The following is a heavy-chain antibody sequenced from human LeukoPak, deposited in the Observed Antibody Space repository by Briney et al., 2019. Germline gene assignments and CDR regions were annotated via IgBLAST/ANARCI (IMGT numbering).Heavy chain of an antibody. D-gene: IGHD4-23*01. J-gene: IGHJ4*02. Sequence: PSRTLSLTCAVSGGSISSRNWWNWVRQPPGKGLEWIGEIFHGGSTNYNPYLKRRVTISLDKSKNQLSLKLTSVTAADTAVYYCGTSTVINDYCFDYWGQGALVTVSS. CDR1: GGSISSRNW. CDR2: IFHGGST. V-gene: IGHV4-4*02. CDR3: GTSTVINDYCFDY.